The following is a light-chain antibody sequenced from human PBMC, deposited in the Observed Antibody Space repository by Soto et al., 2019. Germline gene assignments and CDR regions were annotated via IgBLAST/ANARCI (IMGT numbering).Light chain of an antibody. CDR1: QSVSSY. V-gene: IGKV3-11*01. CDR2: DAS. Sequence: EIVLTQSPATLSLSPGERATLSCRASQSVSSYLAWYQQKPGQAPRLLIYDASNRATGIPARFSGSVSGTDFTLTISSLEPEDFAVYYCQQRSNWDTFGGGTKVEIK. CDR3: QQRSNWDT. J-gene: IGKJ4*01.